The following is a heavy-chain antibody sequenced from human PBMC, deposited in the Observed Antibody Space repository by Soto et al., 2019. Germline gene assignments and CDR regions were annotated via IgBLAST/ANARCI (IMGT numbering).Heavy chain of an antibody. V-gene: IGHV3-23*01. J-gene: IGHJ4*02. Sequence: GGSLRLSCAASGFTFSSYAMSWVRQAPGKGLEWVSAIIGSGGSTYYADSVKGRFTISRDNSKSTLHLQMTNMDPVDTATYYCAHSPRITVTTLYYFDYWGQGTLVTVSS. CDR3: AHSPRITVTTLYYFDY. D-gene: IGHD4-17*01. CDR1: GFTFSSYA. CDR2: IIGSGGST.